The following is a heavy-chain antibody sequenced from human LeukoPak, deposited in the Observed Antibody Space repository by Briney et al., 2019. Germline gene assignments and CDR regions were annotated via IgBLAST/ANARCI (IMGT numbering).Heavy chain of an antibody. CDR1: GFTFSSYA. Sequence: GSLRLSCAASGFTFSSYAMSWVRQAPGKGLEWVSAISGSGGSTYYADSVKGRFTISRDNSKNTLYLQMNSLRAEDTAVYYCARDRAPEGAFDIWGQGTMVTVSS. CDR2: ISGSGGST. V-gene: IGHV3-23*01. J-gene: IGHJ3*02. CDR3: ARDRAPEGAFDI. D-gene: IGHD3-10*01.